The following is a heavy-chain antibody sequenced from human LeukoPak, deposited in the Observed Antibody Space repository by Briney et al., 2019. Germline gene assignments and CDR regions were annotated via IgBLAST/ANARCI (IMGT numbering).Heavy chain of an antibody. V-gene: IGHV3-7*01. Sequence: GGSLRLSCAASGFTFSTYWMSWVRQAPGKGLEWVANIKEEGSEKYYVDSVKGRFTISRDNAKNSLYLQMNSLRAEDTAVYYCSRHPAQYDILTGYLDYYYFDYWGQGTLVTVSS. J-gene: IGHJ4*02. CDR2: IKEEGSEK. CDR3: SRHPAQYDILTGYLDYYYFDY. CDR1: GFTFSTYW. D-gene: IGHD3-9*01.